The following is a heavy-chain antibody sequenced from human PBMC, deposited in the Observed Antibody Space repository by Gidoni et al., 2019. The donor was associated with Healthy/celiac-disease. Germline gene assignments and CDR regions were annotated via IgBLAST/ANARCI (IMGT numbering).Heavy chain of an antibody. J-gene: IGHJ4*02. V-gene: IGHV5-10-1*03. CDR2: IDPSDSYT. D-gene: IGHD5-18*01. CDR1: GYSFTSYW. CDR3: ARKRKSRGYSYGGDYYFDY. Sequence: EVQLVQSGAEVKKPGESLRISCKGSGYSFTSYWLSWVRQMPGKGLEWMGRIDPSDSYTNYSPSFQGHVTISADKSISTAYLQWSSLKASDTAMYYCARKRKSRGYSYGGDYYFDYWGQGTLVTVSS.